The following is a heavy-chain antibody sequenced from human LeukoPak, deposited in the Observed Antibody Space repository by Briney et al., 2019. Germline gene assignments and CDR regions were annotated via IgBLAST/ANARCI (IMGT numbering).Heavy chain of an antibody. CDR1: GYTFTKFG. J-gene: IGHJ4*02. CDR2: ISPYSDNT. Sequence: GASVKVSCKTSGYTFTKFGISWVRQTPGQGLEWMGWISPYSDNTNYAQKFQGRVTLTTDTSTNTAYMELRRLRSDDMGVYYCAREPSGLLFDYWGQGTLVTVSS. CDR3: AREPSGLLFDY. D-gene: IGHD6-25*01. V-gene: IGHV1-18*03.